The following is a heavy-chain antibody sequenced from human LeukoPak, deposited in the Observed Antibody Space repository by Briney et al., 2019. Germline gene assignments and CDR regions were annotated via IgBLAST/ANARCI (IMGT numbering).Heavy chain of an antibody. CDR2: ISAYNGNT. J-gene: IGHJ6*03. CDR3: ARSRGGSGSYYNQDFFYYYMDV. D-gene: IGHD3-10*01. Sequence: GASVKVSCKASGYTFRQYSISWVRQAPGQGLEWMGWISAYNGNTNYAQKLQGRVTMTTDTSTSTAYMELRSLRSDDTAVYYCARSRGGSGSYYNQDFFYYYMDVWGKGTTVTISS. V-gene: IGHV1-18*01. CDR1: GYTFRQYS.